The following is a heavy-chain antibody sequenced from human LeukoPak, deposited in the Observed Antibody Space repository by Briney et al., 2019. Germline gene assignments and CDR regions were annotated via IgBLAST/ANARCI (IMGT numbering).Heavy chain of an antibody. J-gene: IGHJ4*02. CDR2: TNPNSGGT. CDR1: GYTFTVYY. Sequence: ASVKVSCKASGYTFTVYYMHWVRQAPGQGLEWMGWTNPNSGGTNYAQKFQGRVTMTRDTSVSTAYMELSRLRSDDTAVYYCARDVGPTLGVDTAMLFDYWGQGTLVTVSS. D-gene: IGHD5-18*01. V-gene: IGHV1-2*02. CDR3: ARDVGPTLGVDTAMLFDY.